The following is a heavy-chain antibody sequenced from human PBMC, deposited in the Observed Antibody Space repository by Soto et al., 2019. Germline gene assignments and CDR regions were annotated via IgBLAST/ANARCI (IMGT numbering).Heavy chain of an antibody. CDR2: IRNSGSHT. V-gene: IGHV3-11*01. CDR3: ARGIPEDY. J-gene: IGHJ4*02. Sequence: GVLRLSCAASGFTFSDYYMSWMRQAPGKGLEWVSYIRNSGSHTYYADTVKGRFTISRDNAKNSLFLEMNSLRTEDTAVYYCARGIPEDYWGQGTLVTVSS. CDR1: GFTFSDYY. D-gene: IGHD5-18*01.